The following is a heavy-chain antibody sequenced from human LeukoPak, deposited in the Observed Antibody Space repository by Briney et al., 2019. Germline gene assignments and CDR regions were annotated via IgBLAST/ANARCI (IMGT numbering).Heavy chain of an antibody. V-gene: IGHV3-74*01. J-gene: IGHJ6*03. CDR1: GFTFSGYW. CDR2: INSDGSSI. D-gene: IGHD1-26*01. Sequence: GGSLRLSCAASGFTFSGYWMHWVRQAPGKGLVWVSRINSDGSSISYADSVKGRFTISRDNAKNTLYLQMNSLRAEDTAVYYWARGEGYYYYMDVWGKGTTVTVSS. CDR3: ARGEGYYYYMDV.